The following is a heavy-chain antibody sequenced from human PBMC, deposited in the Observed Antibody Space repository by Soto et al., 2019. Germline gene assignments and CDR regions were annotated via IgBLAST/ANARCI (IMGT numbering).Heavy chain of an antibody. CDR3: ARQKQWLSPFDD. Sequence: QVQLQESGPGLVKPSQTLSLTCTVSGGSITNDDYYWNWIRQLPGKGLEWIGYIHTSGTTDYNPSLKSRVTLSVDTSKSQFSLKLSSVTAADTAVYFCARQKQWLSPFDDWGQGTLVTVSS. J-gene: IGHJ4*02. CDR1: GGSITNDDYY. CDR2: IHTSGTT. D-gene: IGHD6-19*01. V-gene: IGHV4-31*03.